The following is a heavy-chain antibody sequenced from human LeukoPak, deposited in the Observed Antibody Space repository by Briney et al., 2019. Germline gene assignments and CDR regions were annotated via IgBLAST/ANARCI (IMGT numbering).Heavy chain of an antibody. CDR1: GFTFSSYG. D-gene: IGHD3-9*01. V-gene: IGHV3-30*18. J-gene: IGHJ3*02. CDR2: IPYDGSNK. Sequence: GGSLRLSCAASGFTFSSYGMHWVRQAPGKGREWVAVIPYDGSNKYYADSVKGRFTISRDNSKNTLYLQMNSLRAEDTAVYYFAKASLRYFDWDAFDIWGQGTMVTVSS. CDR3: AKASLRYFDWDAFDI.